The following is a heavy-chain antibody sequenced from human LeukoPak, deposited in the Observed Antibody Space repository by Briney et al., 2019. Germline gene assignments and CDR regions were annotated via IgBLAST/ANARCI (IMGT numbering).Heavy chain of an antibody. CDR3: ARPAVAGLRAGGYDY. CDR2: IYTGGDT. Sequence: GGSLRLSCAASGFTVSSKYMSWVRQAPGKGLEWVSVIYTGGDTYYADSVKGRFTISRDNAKNTLYLQMNSLRVEDTAVYYCARPAVAGLRAGGYDYWGQGTLVTVSS. D-gene: IGHD6-19*01. V-gene: IGHV3-53*01. CDR1: GFTVSSKY. J-gene: IGHJ4*02.